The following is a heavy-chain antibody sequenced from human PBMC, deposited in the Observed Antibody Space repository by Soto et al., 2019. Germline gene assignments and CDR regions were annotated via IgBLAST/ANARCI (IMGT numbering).Heavy chain of an antibody. D-gene: IGHD6-19*01. CDR2: FSSDGSSI. CDR1: GFTFRYYA. V-gene: IGHV3-30*04. Sequence: GGSLRLSCAVSGFTFRYYAMHWVRQAPGKGLEWVAVFSSDGSSIYYADSFKGRFTIFRDNSKNTLSLQMNSLRVEDTGVYFCARAGSMAVAGYYFDSWGPGTPVTVSS. CDR3: ARAGSMAVAGYYFDS. J-gene: IGHJ4*02.